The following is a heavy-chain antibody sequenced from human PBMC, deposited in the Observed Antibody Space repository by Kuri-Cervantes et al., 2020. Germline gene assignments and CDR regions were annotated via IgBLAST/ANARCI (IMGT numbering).Heavy chain of an antibody. CDR2: IYYSGST. Sequence: SETLSLTCTVSGGSISSGGYYWSWIRQHPGKGLEWIGYIYYSGSTYYNPSLKSRVTISVDTSKNQFSLKLSSVTAADTAVYYCAKGSHYGDYAGLTFDYWGQGTLVTVSS. J-gene: IGHJ4*02. CDR3: AKGSHYGDYAGLTFDY. CDR1: GGSISSGGYY. V-gene: IGHV4-31*03. D-gene: IGHD4-17*01.